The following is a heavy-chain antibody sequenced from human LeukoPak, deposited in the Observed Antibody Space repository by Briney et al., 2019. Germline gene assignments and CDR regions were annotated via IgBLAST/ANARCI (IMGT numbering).Heavy chain of an antibody. CDR3: AKDRSGQLGYFQH. D-gene: IGHD6-6*01. CDR1: GFTFSSYG. V-gene: IGHV3-30*02. CDR2: IRYDGSNK. J-gene: IGHJ1*01. Sequence: PGGSLRLSCAASGFTFSSYGMHWVRQAPGKGLEWVAFIRYDGSNKYYADSVKGRFTISRDNSKNTLYLQMDSLRAEDTAVYYCAKDRSGQLGYFQHWGQGTLVTVSS.